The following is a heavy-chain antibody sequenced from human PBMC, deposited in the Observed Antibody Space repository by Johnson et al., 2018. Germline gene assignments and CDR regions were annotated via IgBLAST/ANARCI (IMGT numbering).Heavy chain of an antibody. D-gene: IGHD3-16*01. CDR3: GAWGGGSRDLEH. V-gene: IGHV3-21*04. CDR2: ISTSSSYI. CDR1: GFIFGTYS. J-gene: IGHJ1*01. Sequence: EVQLLESGGGLVKPGGSLRLTCAASGFIFGTYSMNWVRQAPGKGLEWVSSISTSSSYINYADSVKGRFTISRDNAKNSLYLQMNNLRAEDTAGYFWGAWGGGSRDLEHWGQGTLVTVSS.